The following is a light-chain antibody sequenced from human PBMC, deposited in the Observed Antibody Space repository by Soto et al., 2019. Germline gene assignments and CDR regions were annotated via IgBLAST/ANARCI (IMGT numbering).Light chain of an antibody. CDR1: QSVNANY. CDR3: QQYGNSIT. V-gene: IGKV3D-20*01. Sequence: ETVLTQSPATLSLSPGERASLSCGASQSVNANYLAWYKLKPGLAPRLLIYDASNRATGIPDRFSGSGSGTDFTLTISRLEPEDFAVYYCQQYGNSITFGGGTKVEIK. CDR2: DAS. J-gene: IGKJ4*01.